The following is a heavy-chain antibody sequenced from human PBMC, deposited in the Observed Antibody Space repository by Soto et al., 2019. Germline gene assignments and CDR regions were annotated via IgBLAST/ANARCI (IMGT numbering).Heavy chain of an antibody. CDR3: ARGVTYYYDSSGYSDFDY. D-gene: IGHD3-22*01. V-gene: IGHV3-64*01. CDR2: ISSNGGST. J-gene: IGHJ4*02. Sequence: GGSLRLSCAASGFTFSSYAMHWVRQAPGKGLEYVSAISSNGGSTYYANSVKGRFTISRDNSKNTLYLQMGSLRAEDMAVYYCARGVTYYYDSSGYSDFDYWGQGTLVTVSS. CDR1: GFTFSSYA.